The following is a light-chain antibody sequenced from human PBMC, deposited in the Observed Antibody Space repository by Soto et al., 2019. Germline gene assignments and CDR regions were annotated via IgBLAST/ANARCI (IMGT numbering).Light chain of an antibody. Sequence: DIVLTQSPGTLSLSPGERATLSCRASQSVSSSYVAWYQQKRGQAPRLLIYGASSRATGIPDRFSGSGSGTDFTLTTSRLEPEDFAVYYCQQYGSSQTFGQGTKVEIK. V-gene: IGKV3-20*01. CDR1: QSVSSSY. CDR3: QQYGSSQT. CDR2: GAS. J-gene: IGKJ1*01.